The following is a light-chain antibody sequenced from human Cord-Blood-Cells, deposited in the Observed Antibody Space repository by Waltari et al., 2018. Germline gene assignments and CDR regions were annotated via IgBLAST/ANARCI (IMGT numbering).Light chain of an antibody. CDR1: SRDVGGFNY. J-gene: IGLJ1*01. CDR2: EVS. CDR3: SSYTSSSFYV. V-gene: IGLV2-14*01. Sequence: QSALTPPASVSGSPGQTITISCTGTSRDVGGFNYVSWYQQHPGKAPKLMIYEVSKRPSGVSNRFSGSKSGNTASLTISGLQAEDEADYYCSSYTSSSFYVFGTGTKVTVL.